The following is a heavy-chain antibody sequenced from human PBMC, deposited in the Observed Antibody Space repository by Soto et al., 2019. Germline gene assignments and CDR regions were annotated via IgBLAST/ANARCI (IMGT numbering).Heavy chain of an antibody. V-gene: IGHV3-49*04. Sequence: GALRRSCPFSGCTFEDHALTGVRQAPGKGLQWLGYIRGSTYGSTTEYDPSVRGRIIISRDDSKSIGYLQMNSLKSEDTAVYYCARDGDFYGVDVWGQGTKVTVSS. CDR3: ARDGDFYGVDV. D-gene: IGHD3-3*01. J-gene: IGHJ6*02. CDR2: IRGSTYGSTT. CDR1: GCTFEDHA.